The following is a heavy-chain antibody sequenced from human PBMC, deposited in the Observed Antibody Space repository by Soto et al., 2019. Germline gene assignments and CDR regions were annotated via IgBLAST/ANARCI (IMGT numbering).Heavy chain of an antibody. CDR1: GFTFSSYW. D-gene: IGHD3-22*01. V-gene: IGHV3-74*01. CDR3: VKTAPIGYDY. Sequence: TGGSLRLSCAASGFTFSSYWMHWVRQPPGEGLVWVARINSDGTTTTYADFVEGRFTISRDNAKNTLYLQMNGLRPEDTAVYFCVKTAPIGYDYWGQGSLVTVSS. CDR2: INSDGTTT. J-gene: IGHJ4*02.